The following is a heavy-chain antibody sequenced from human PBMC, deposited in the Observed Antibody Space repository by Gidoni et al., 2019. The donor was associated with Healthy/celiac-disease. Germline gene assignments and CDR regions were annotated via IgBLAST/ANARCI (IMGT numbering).Heavy chain of an antibody. CDR3: ARARLGWYQQLGKKVYFQH. J-gene: IGHJ1*01. CDR2: MNPNSGNT. CDR1: GYTFTSYD. Sequence: QVQLVQSGAEVKKPGASVKVSCKASGYTFTSYDINWVRQATGQGLEWMGWMNPNSGNTGYAQKFQGRVTMTRNTSISTAYMELSSLRSEDTAVYYCARARLGWYQQLGKKVYFQHWGQGTLVTVSS. V-gene: IGHV1-8*01. D-gene: IGHD6-13*01.